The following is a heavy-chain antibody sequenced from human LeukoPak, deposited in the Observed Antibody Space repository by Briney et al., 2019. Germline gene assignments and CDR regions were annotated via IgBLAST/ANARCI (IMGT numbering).Heavy chain of an antibody. J-gene: IGHJ3*02. CDR2: IYYSGST. CDR1: GGSISSYY. CDR3: ARPRYNWNDEWDAFDI. V-gene: IGHV4-39*01. D-gene: IGHD1-1*01. Sequence: SETPSLTCTVSGGSISSYYWGWIRQPPGKGVGWIGGIYYSGSTYYNPSLKSRVTISVDASKNQFSPKLSSVTAADTAVYYCARPRYNWNDEWDAFDIWGQGTMVTVSS.